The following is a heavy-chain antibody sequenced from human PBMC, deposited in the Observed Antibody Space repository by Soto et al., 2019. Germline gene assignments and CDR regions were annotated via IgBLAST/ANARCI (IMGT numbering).Heavy chain of an antibody. J-gene: IGHJ4*02. V-gene: IGHV4-4*07. D-gene: IGHD6-19*01. CDR2: IYTSGST. CDR1: GGSISSYY. Sequence: PSETLSLTCTVSGGSISSYYWSWIRQPAGKGLEWIGRIYTSGSTNYNPSLKSRVTMSVDTSKNQFSLKLSSVTAADTAVYYCARDRMAGKKTYYFDYWGQGTLVTVSS. CDR3: ARDRMAGKKTYYFDY.